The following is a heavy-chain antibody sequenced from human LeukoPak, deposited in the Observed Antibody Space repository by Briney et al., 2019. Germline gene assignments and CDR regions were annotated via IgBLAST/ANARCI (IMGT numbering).Heavy chain of an antibody. J-gene: IGHJ4*02. CDR3: ARDQSDDYSIWYYFDY. CDR1: GFTFSSYG. D-gene: IGHD4-11*01. Sequence: GGSLTLSCAASGFTFSSYGMHWVRQAPGKGLEWVAVIWYDGSNKYYADSVKGRFTISRDNSKNTPYLQMNSLRAEDTAVYYCARDQSDDYSIWYYFDYWGQGTLVTVSS. V-gene: IGHV3-33*01. CDR2: IWYDGSNK.